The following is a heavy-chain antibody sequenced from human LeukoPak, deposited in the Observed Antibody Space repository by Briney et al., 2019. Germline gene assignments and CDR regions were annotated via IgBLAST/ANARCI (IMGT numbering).Heavy chain of an antibody. D-gene: IGHD2-8*01. CDR1: GFTFSSHW. CDR2: INQDGSKK. Sequence: GGSLRLSCAASGFTFSSHWLNWVRQAPGKGLEWVANINQDGSKKNYVDSVKGRFTISRDNAKNSLYLQMNSLRAEDTALYYCARDPDQIDGANFDYGGQGTLVTVSS. J-gene: IGHJ4*02. CDR3: ARDPDQIDGANFDY. V-gene: IGHV3-7*01.